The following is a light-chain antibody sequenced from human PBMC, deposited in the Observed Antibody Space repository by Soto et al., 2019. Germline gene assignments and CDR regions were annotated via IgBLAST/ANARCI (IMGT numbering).Light chain of an antibody. CDR2: GAS. CDR3: QQYTTWPLT. Sequence: EIVMKHSPVAVSVSKGDRVTLSCRASQSVRSNSAWYQQKPGQAPRLLIYGASLRATGIPARFSGSGYETEFTLTISSLQSEDFAVYYCQQYTTWPLTFGGGAKVDI. J-gene: IGKJ4*01. V-gene: IGKV3-15*01. CDR1: QSVRSN.